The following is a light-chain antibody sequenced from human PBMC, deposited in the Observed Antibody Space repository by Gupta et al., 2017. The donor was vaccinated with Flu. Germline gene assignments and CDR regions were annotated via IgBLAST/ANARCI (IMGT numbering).Light chain of an antibody. V-gene: IGKV3-20*01. CDR1: QSFSSTY. CDR2: RAG. J-gene: IGKJ1*01. CDR3: QHAGSSPRT. Sequence: GTLCLSPGERAPVTCRASQSFSSTYIAWYQQKTGQAPSLLIYRAGSRATGIPDRFSGGGSGTXLTLTIXRRETKDFAVYYCQHAGSSPRTFGXGTKVEIK.